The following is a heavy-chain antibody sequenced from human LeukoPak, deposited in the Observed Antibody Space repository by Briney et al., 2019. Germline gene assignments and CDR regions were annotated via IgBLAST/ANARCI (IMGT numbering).Heavy chain of an antibody. Sequence: GRCRRLSCAASGFTFSNYWMDWVRQAPRKGLGWVSRINGDASRTTYAGSGKGRLSTCRDNAKKPVWLRTNHLKAEDTAVYYRVRDSYISGHDNRAFDHWGQGTLVTVSS. CDR1: GFTFSNYW. CDR2: INGDASRT. CDR3: VRDSYISGHDNRAFDH. V-gene: IGHV3-74*01. J-gene: IGHJ4*02. D-gene: IGHD5-12*01.